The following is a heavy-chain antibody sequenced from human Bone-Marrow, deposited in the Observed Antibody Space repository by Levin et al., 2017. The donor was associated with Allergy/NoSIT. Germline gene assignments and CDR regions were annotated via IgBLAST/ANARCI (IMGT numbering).Heavy chain of an antibody. V-gene: IGHV3-33*06. D-gene: IGHD6-19*01. CDR1: GFPFSSSG. J-gene: IGHJ4*02. CDR2: IWYDGSDK. Sequence: LSLTCAASGFPFSSSGMHWVRPAPGKGLEWVAVIWYDGSDKYYVDSVKGRFTISRDNSKKTLYLQMNSLRAEDTAVYYCAKAVAGTGTPHLWGQGTLVTVSS. CDR3: AKAVAGTGTPHL.